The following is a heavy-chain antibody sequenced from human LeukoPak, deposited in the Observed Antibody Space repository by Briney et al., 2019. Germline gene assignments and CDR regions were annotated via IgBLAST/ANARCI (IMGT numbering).Heavy chain of an antibody. CDR2: ISWNSDAI. CDR1: GFIFEDYA. CDR3: AKRGVVIRVILVGFHKEAYYFDS. Sequence: PGGSLRLSCAASGFIFEDYAMHWVRQAPGKGLEWVSGISWNSDAIGYSDSVKGRFTISRDNAKSSLFLQMNSLRAEDTAVYFCAKRGVVIRVILVGFHKEAYYFDSWGQGALVTVSS. V-gene: IGHV3-9*01. D-gene: IGHD3-22*01. J-gene: IGHJ4*02.